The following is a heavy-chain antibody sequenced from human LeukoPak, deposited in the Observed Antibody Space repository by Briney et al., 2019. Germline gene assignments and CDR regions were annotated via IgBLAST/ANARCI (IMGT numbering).Heavy chain of an antibody. CDR2: IKGDESAK. CDR3: ARDVGGSLDY. J-gene: IGHJ4*02. CDR1: GFTFSTYW. D-gene: IGHD1-26*01. V-gene: IGHV3-7*01. Sequence: GGSLRLSCAASGFTFSTYWMAWVRQAPGKGLEWVANIKGDESAKHQADSVKGRFTISRDNAQNSVYLHMRSLRGEDTAVYYYARDVGGSLDYWGQGTLVTVSS.